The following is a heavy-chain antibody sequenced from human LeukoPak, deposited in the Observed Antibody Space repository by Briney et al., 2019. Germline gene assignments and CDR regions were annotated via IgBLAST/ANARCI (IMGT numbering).Heavy chain of an antibody. CDR3: ARGRYDFWSAYPPLKC. CDR2: MNPNSGNT. CDR1: GDTFGNYG. J-gene: IGHJ4*02. V-gene: IGHV1-8*02. Sequence: VASVKVSCKASGDTFGNYGINWVRQAPGQGLEWMGRMNPNSGNTGYAQKFQGRVTMTRNTSISTAYMELSSLRSEDTAVYYCARGRYDFWSAYPPLKCWGQGTLVTVSS. D-gene: IGHD3-3*01.